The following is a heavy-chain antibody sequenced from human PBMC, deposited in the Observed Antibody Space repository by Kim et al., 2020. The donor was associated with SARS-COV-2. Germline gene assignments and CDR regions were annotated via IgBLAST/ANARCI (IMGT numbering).Heavy chain of an antibody. CDR2: IYYSGST. CDR1: GGSISSSSYY. D-gene: IGHD3-10*01. CDR3: ASHNYYGSGSYYKGEFKFDY. V-gene: IGHV4-39*01. Sequence: SETLSLTCTVSGGSISSSSYYWGWIRQPPGKGLEWIGSIYYSGSTYYNPSLKSRVTISVDTSKNQFSLKLSSVTAADTAVYYCASHNYYGSGSYYKGEFKFDYWGQGTLVTVSS. J-gene: IGHJ4*02.